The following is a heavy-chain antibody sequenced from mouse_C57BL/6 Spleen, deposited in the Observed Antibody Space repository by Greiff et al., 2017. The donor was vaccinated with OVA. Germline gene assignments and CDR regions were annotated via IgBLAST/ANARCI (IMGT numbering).Heavy chain of an antibody. V-gene: IGHV1-69*01. CDR3: ARRGTGTYWYFDV. CDR1: GYTFTSYW. J-gene: IGHJ1*03. D-gene: IGHD4-1*01. Sequence: QVQLKQPGAELVMPGASVKLSCKASGYTFTSYWMHWVKQRPGQGLEWIGEIDPSDSYTNYNQKCKGKSTLTVDKSSSTAYMQLSSLTSEDSAVYYCARRGTGTYWYFDVWGTGTTVTVSS. CDR2: IDPSDSYT.